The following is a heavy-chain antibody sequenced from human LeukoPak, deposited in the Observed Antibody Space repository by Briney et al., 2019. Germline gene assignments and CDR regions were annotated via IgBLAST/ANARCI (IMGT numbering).Heavy chain of an antibody. Sequence: SETLSLTCAVYGGSFSGYYWTWIRQPPGKGLEWIGEINHSGITNYNPSLKSRVTISVDTSKNQFSLKLSSVTAADTAVYYCARRIVGAFRRGAFDFWGQGTMVTVSS. J-gene: IGHJ3*01. V-gene: IGHV4-34*01. CDR1: GGSFSGYY. D-gene: IGHD1-26*01. CDR2: INHSGIT. CDR3: ARRIVGAFRRGAFDF.